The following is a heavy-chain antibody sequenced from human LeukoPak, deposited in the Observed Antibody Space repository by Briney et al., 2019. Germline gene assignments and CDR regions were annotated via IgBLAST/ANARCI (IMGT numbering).Heavy chain of an antibody. Sequence: PGGSLRLSCAVSGFTFSKAWMSWVRQTPGKGLEWVGRILSNIDGGTTDYAAPVKGRFTISRDDSKSTLYLQMNSLTTEDTAVYYCTTGSGYSTDWCDFWGQGTLVTVSS. CDR3: TTGSGYSTDWCDF. CDR2: ILSNIDGGTT. V-gene: IGHV3-15*01. J-gene: IGHJ4*02. CDR1: GFTFSKAW. D-gene: IGHD6-19*01.